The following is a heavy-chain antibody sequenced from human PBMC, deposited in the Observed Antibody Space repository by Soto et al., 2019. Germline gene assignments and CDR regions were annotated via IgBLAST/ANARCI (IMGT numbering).Heavy chain of an antibody. D-gene: IGHD2-15*01. V-gene: IGHV1-3*01. CDR2: INAGNGNT. Sequence: ASVKVSCKASGYTFTSYAMHWVRQAPGQRLGWMGWINAGNGNTKYSQKFQGRVTITRDTSASTAYMEMSSLRAEDTAVYYCARAPMVVAATHYYGMDVWGQGTTVTVSS. J-gene: IGHJ6*02. CDR1: GYTFTSYA. CDR3: ARAPMVVAATHYYGMDV.